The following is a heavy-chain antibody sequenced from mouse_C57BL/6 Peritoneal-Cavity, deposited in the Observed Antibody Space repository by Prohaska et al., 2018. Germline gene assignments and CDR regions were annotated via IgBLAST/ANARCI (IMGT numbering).Heavy chain of an antibody. V-gene: IGHV4-1*01. Sequence: EVKLLQSGGGLVQPGGSLKLSCAASGIDFSRYWMSWVRRAPGKGLEWIGEINPDSSTINYAPSLKDKFSIYRDNAKNTLYLQMSKVRSEDTALYYCARPDDYAWFAYWGQGTLVTVSA. J-gene: IGHJ3*01. D-gene: IGHD2-4*01. CDR1: GIDFSRYW. CDR2: INPDSSTI. CDR3: ARPDDYAWFAY.